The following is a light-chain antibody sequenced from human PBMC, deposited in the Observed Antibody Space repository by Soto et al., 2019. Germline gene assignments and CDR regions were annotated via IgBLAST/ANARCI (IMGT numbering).Light chain of an antibody. CDR3: CSYAGTTTWV. CDR2: EVT. CDR1: SSDVGSHNF. Sequence: QSALTQPASVSGSPGQSIPISCTGTSSDVGSHNFVSWYQQRPGKAPKLMIFEVTKRPSGVSSRFSASKSGNTASLTISGVQAEDEADYYCCSYAGTTTWVFGGGTKLTVL. J-gene: IGLJ3*02. V-gene: IGLV2-23*02.